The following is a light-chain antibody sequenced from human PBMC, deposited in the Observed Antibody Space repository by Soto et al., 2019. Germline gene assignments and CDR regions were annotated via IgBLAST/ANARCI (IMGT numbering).Light chain of an antibody. V-gene: IGKV3-11*01. CDR1: QSVSSY. CDR3: QQPYT. Sequence: EIVLTQSPATLSLSPGERATLSCRASQSVSSYLAWYQQKPGQAPRLLIYDASNRATGIPARFSGSGSGTDFTLTSSSLEPEDFAVYSCQQPYTFGQGTKLEIK. J-gene: IGKJ2*01. CDR2: DAS.